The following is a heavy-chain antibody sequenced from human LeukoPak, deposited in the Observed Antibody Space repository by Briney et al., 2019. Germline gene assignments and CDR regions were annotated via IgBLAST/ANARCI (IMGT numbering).Heavy chain of an antibody. J-gene: IGHJ4*02. CDR1: GYTFSSYG. Sequence: ASVKVSCKPSGYTFSSYGVTWVRQAPGQGLEWMGWISGYNGNTHYAQRLQGRVTMTTDTSTNTAYMELRSLRSDDTATYFCARDGMAVPTTGDYCGQGSLVIVSS. D-gene: IGHD1-26*01. CDR3: ARDGMAVPTTGDY. V-gene: IGHV1-18*01. CDR2: ISGYNGNT.